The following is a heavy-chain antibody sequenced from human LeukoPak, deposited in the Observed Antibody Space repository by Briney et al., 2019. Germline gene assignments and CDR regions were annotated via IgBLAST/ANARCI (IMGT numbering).Heavy chain of an antibody. CDR2: INPNSGGT. CDR3: AKARGLYCSSTSCYECDV. CDR1: GYTFTAYY. V-gene: IGHV1-2*02. D-gene: IGHD2-2*01. J-gene: IGHJ6*04. Sequence: ASVKVSSKASGYTFTAYYIHWVRQAPGQGLEWMGWINPNSGGTNYAQKFQGRVTLTRDTSITTAYMEVSRLRSDDTAVYYCAKARGLYCSSTSCYECDVWGKGTTVTVSS.